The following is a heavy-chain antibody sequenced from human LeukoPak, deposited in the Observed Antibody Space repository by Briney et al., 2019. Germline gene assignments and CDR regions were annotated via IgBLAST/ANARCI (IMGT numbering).Heavy chain of an antibody. Sequence: GASVKVSCKASGGTFSSYAISWVRQAPGQGLEWMGCINTNTGNPTYAQGFTGRFVFSLDTSVSTAYLQISSLKAEDTAVYYCARRDGVVNPLRYYYYYYMDVWGKGTTVTVSS. CDR2: INTNTGNP. CDR3: ARRDGVVNPLRYYYYYYMDV. V-gene: IGHV7-4-1*02. D-gene: IGHD3-3*01. CDR1: GGTFSSYA. J-gene: IGHJ6*03.